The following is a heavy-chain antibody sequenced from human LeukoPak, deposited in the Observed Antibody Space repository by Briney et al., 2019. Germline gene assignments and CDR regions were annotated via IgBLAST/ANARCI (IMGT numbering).Heavy chain of an antibody. V-gene: IGHV3-23*01. J-gene: IGHJ4*02. Sequence: GGSLRLSCAASGFTFSSYSMNWVRQAPGKGLEWVSAISGSGGSTYYADSVKGRFTISRGNSKNTLYLQMNSLRAEDTAVYYCAKDPQGTYYYDSSGYYFDYWGQGTLVTVSS. CDR3: AKDPQGTYYYDSSGYYFDY. CDR2: ISGSGGST. CDR1: GFTFSSYS. D-gene: IGHD3-22*01.